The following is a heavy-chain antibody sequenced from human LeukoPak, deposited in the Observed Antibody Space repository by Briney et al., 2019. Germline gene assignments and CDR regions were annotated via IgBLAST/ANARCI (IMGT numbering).Heavy chain of an antibody. V-gene: IGHV4-34*01. CDR2: INHSGST. Sequence: MTSETLSLTCAVYGGSFSGYYWSWIRRPPGKGLEWIGEINHSGSTNYNPSLKSRVTISVDTSKNQFSLKLSSVTAADTAVYYCVKRTLYYGMDVWGQGTTVTVSS. J-gene: IGHJ6*02. CDR1: GGSFSGYY. CDR3: VKRTLYYGMDV.